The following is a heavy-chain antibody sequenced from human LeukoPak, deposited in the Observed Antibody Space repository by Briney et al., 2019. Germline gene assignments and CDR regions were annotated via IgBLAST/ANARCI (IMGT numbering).Heavy chain of an antibody. J-gene: IGHJ4*02. V-gene: IGHV3-74*01. CDR1: GFTFSSYW. D-gene: IGHD2-2*01. CDR2: INSDGSGT. Sequence: GSLRLSCAVSGFTFSSYWMHWVRQAPGKGLVWVSRINSDGSGTSYADSVKGRFTISRDNAKNTLYLQMNSLRAEDTAVYYCASWEVPAVMPQDYWGQGTLVTVSS. CDR3: ASWEVPAVMPQDY.